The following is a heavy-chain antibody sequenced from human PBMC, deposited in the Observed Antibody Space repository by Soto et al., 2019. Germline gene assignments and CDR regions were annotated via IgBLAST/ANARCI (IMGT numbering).Heavy chain of an antibody. Sequence: EVQLVESGGGLVQPGGSLRVSCAVAGYTFGNHWMHWVRQAPGKGLEWVSRMNSDGSIINYADSVKGRFTVSRDNAKNTLYLQMNSLRVEDTAVYYCATAEVDYWGPGTPVTVSS. CDR3: ATAEVDY. V-gene: IGHV3-74*01. CDR1: GYTFGNHW. J-gene: IGHJ4*02. CDR2: MNSDGSII.